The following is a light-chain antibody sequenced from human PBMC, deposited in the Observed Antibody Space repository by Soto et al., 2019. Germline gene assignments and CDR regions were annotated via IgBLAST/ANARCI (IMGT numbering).Light chain of an antibody. CDR3: QHYGSPLT. CDR2: GAS. V-gene: IGKV3-20*01. Sequence: DIVLTQSPGTLSLSPGGRATLSCRASQSVRSSYLAWYQQRPGQAPRLLIFGASFSATGIPDRFSGSGSGTDFTLTISRLEPEGFAVYYCQHYGSPLTFVGGTKVDIK. CDR1: QSVRSSY. J-gene: IGKJ4*01.